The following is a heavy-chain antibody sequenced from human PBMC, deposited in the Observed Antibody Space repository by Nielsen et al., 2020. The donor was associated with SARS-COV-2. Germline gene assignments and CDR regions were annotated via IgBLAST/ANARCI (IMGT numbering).Heavy chain of an antibody. CDR2: SSSYNANT. D-gene: IGHD4-17*01. CDR3: AGRYDDSVLAAFDI. CDR1: GYTFTVFG. Sequence: ASVKVSCKASGYTFTVFGISWVRQAPGQGLEWMGWSSSYNANTNYAEKFQGRVTMTTDTSTSTAYMELRSLRSDDTAVYYCAGRYDDSVLAAFDIWGQGTMVTVSS. V-gene: IGHV1-18*04. J-gene: IGHJ3*02.